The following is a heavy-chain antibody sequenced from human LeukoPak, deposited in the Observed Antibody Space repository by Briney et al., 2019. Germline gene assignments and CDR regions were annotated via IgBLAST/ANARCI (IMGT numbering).Heavy chain of an antibody. CDR2: IKGDGSKI. CDR1: GFTFSEYW. J-gene: IGHJ3*02. D-gene: IGHD1-26*01. V-gene: IGHV3-7*01. Sequence: GGSLRLSCGASGFTFSEYWMSWVRQAPGRGPEWVANIKGDGSKIYYVDSVKGRFTISRDNDKNSLYLQMNNLRVEDTAVYYCSAGDVFDIWGQGTMVTVSS. CDR3: SAGDVFDI.